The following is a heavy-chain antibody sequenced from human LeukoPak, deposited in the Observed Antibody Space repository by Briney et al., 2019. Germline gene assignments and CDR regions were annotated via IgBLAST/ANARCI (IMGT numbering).Heavy chain of an antibody. J-gene: IGHJ6*03. D-gene: IGHD2-2*01. Sequence: GGSLRLSCAASGFTFSDYYMSWIRQAPGKGLEWVSYISSSGSTIYYADSVKGRFTISRDNSKNTLYLQMNSLRAKDTAVYYCARVSSTRLSRDYYYYYMDVWGKGTTVTVSS. CDR3: ARVSSTRLSRDYYYYYMDV. CDR1: GFTFSDYY. V-gene: IGHV3-11*04. CDR2: ISSSGSTI.